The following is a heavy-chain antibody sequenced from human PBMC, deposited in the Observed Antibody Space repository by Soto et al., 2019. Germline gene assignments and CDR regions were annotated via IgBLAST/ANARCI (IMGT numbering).Heavy chain of an antibody. V-gene: IGHV1-69*01. J-gene: IGHJ6*02. CDR1: GGTFTGNP. Sequence: QVQLVQSGAEVKKPGSSVKVSCKASGGTFTGNPISWVRQAPGRGLEWMGGIIPMFGTTNYAKKFQGRVTITADESTTTAYMELNSLRSEETAVYYCARENSIASLSYYYGMEVWGQGSTVTVSS. CDR3: ARENSIASLSYYYGMEV. CDR2: IIPMFGTT. D-gene: IGHD6-6*01.